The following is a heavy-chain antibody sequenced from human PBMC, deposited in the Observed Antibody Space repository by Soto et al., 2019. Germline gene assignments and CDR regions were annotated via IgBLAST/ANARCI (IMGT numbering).Heavy chain of an antibody. D-gene: IGHD1-26*01. CDR2: IYYSGST. CDR3: ARRYGSAIDY. Sequence: SETLSLTCTVSGGTISSWYWSWIRQPPGKGLEWIAYIYYSGSTNCNPSLKSRVTISVDTSKNQFSLKLSSVTAADTAVYYCARRYGSAIDYWGQGTLVTVSS. V-gene: IGHV4-59*08. J-gene: IGHJ4*02. CDR1: GGTISSWY.